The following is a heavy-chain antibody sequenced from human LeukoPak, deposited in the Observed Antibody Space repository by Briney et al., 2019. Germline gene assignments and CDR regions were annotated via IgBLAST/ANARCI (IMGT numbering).Heavy chain of an antibody. CDR2: INSDGSST. D-gene: IGHD4-17*01. CDR1: GLPFSRYA. Sequence: GSLRLSCAASGLPFSRYAMHWVRQAPGKGLVWVSRINSDGSSTSYADSVKGRFTISRDNAKNTLYLQMNSLRAEDTAVYYCARGSTVTTYFADWFDPWGQGTLVTVSS. CDR3: ARGSTVTTYFADWFDP. J-gene: IGHJ5*02. V-gene: IGHV3-74*01.